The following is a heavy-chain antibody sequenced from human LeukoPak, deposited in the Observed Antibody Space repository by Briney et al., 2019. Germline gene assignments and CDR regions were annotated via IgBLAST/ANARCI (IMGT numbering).Heavy chain of an antibody. CDR2: ISGSGGST. CDR3: ARVIRAAPGKGYFDY. D-gene: IGHD6-13*01. CDR1: GFIFSTYA. J-gene: IGHJ4*02. Sequence: GGSLRLSCATSGFIFSTYALSWVRQAPGKGLEWASSISGSGGSTYHADSVKGRFTISRDSSKNTLYLQMNSLRAEDTAIYYCARVIRAAPGKGYFDYWGQGTLVIVSS. V-gene: IGHV3-23*01.